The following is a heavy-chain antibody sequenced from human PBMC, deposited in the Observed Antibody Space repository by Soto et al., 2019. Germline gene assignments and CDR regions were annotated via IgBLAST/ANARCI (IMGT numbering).Heavy chain of an antibody. D-gene: IGHD3-3*01. CDR3: AKAIRAFGVAHYCLDV. V-gene: IGHV4-30-4*01. J-gene: IGHJ6*02. CDR2: IYYNESS. Sequence: SETLSLTCTVSGVSISNGAYYWSWIRQPQGKGLEWIGYIYYNESSYYNPSLKSRFTISGDTSKNQFSLKLSSVTAEDTAVYYCAKAIRAFGVAHYCLDVCGQGTLVTVYS. CDR1: GVSISNGAYY.